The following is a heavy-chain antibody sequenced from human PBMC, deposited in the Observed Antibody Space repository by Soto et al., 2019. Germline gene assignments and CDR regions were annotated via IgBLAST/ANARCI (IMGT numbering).Heavy chain of an antibody. J-gene: IGHJ4*02. CDR1: GGTFSSYS. CDR2: IIPIFGTA. D-gene: IGHD6-6*01. V-gene: IGHV1-69*13. Sequence: SVKVCCKAYGGTFSSYSISWVRQAPGQGLEWMGGIIPIFGTANYAQKFQGRVTITADESTSTAYMELSSLRSEDTAVYYCAIEYSSSPPYYPIGYWGQGTLVTVSS. CDR3: AIEYSSSPPYYPIGY.